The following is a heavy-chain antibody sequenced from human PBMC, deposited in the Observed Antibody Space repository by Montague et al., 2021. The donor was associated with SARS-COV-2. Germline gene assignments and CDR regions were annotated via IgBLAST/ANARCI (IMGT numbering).Heavy chain of an antibody. CDR3: ARDRSTRVRGVIFTSYYYYYYGIDV. D-gene: IGHD3-10*01. Sequence: SLTCAVYGGSFTENFWTWIRQPPGKGLEWIGEINHSGTSNYNASLRSRVTISIDTAKNQFSLRLSALAAADTAVYYCARDRSTRVRGVIFTSYYYYYYGIDVWGKGTTVTVSS. V-gene: IGHV4-34*01. J-gene: IGHJ6*04. CDR2: INHSGTS. CDR1: GGSFTENF.